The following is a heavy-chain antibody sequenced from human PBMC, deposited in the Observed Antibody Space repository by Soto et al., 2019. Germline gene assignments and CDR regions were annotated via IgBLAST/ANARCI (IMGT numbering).Heavy chain of an antibody. Sequence: SETLSLTCTVSGGPIRSYSWSWIRQPPGKGLEWIGYIYDSGNTDYNPSLKSRVTISGDTSKNQFSLRLGSVTTADTAVYYCARGGGKYYYESSGHANHAMDVWGQGTTVTVSS. D-gene: IGHD3-22*01. V-gene: IGHV4-59*01. J-gene: IGHJ6*02. CDR2: IYDSGNT. CDR3: ARGGGKYYYESSGHANHAMDV. CDR1: GGPIRSYS.